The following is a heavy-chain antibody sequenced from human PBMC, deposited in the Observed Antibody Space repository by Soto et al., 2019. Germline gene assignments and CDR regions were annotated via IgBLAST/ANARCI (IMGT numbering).Heavy chain of an antibody. CDR1: VYTFTSYG. D-gene: IGHD6-6*01. CDR2: ISAYNGNT. Sequence: XSVKVSCKASVYTFTSYGISWVRQAPGQGLEWMGWISAYNGNTNYAQKLQGRVTMTTDTSTSTAYMELRSLRSDDTAVYYCARDQEEQLVLSGWFDHWGQGTLVTVSS. CDR3: ARDQEEQLVLSGWFDH. J-gene: IGHJ5*02. V-gene: IGHV1-18*04.